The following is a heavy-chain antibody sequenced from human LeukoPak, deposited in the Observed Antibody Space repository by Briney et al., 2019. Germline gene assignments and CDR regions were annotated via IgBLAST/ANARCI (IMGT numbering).Heavy chain of an antibody. CDR1: GFTLSNYW. V-gene: IGHV3-74*01. J-gene: IGHJ6*02. D-gene: IGHD2-8*02. Sequence: PGGSLRLSCGASGFTLSNYWLHGVRQDPGEGRVGVTRVDPDGPTTNYADSVTGRFTTSRDNAKNTLYLQMNSLRAEDSALYYCTRVQAGRSGLMDVWGRGTTVTVSS. CDR3: TRVQAGRSGLMDV. CDR2: VDPDGPTT.